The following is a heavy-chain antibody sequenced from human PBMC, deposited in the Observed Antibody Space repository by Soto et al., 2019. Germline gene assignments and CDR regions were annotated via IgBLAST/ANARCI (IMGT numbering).Heavy chain of an antibody. D-gene: IGHD1-26*01. Sequence: ASVKVSCKASGYTFTSYGISWVRQAPGQGLEWMGWISAYNGNTKYEQKLQGRVTMTTDTSTSTAYMELRSLRSDDTAVYYCARDAAVGLFDDWGQGTLVTVSS. CDR3: ARDAAVGLFDD. V-gene: IGHV1-18*01. CDR2: ISAYNGNT. J-gene: IGHJ4*02. CDR1: GYTFTSYG.